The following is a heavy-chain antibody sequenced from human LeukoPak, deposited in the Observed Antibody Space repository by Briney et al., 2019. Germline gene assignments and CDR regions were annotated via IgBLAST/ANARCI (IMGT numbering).Heavy chain of an antibody. CDR1: GYTFTDYA. J-gene: IGHJ4*02. D-gene: IGHD3-22*01. CDR3: ASCNESSGYFAY. V-gene: IGHV7-4-1*02. Sequence: GASVKVSCKPSGYTFTDYAINWVRQAPGQGLEYMGWVNTNTGNPTYAQGFTGRFVFSSDSSVSTAYLQITSLKADDSAIYFCASCNESSGYFAYWGQGTLVTVSS. CDR2: VNTNTGNP.